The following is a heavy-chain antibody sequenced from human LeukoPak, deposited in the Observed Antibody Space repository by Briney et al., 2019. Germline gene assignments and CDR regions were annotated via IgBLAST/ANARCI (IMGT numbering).Heavy chain of an antibody. V-gene: IGHV3-15*01. CDR3: TTDTDSYGSDDY. D-gene: IGHD5-18*01. CDR1: GFTFSNAW. CDR2: IKSKTDGGTT. Sequence: GGSLRLSCAASGFTFSNAWMSWVRQAPGKGLEWVGRIKSKTDGGTTDYAAPVKGRFTISRDDSKNTLYLQMNSLKTEDTAVYYCTTDTDSYGSDDYWGQGTLVTVSS. J-gene: IGHJ4*02.